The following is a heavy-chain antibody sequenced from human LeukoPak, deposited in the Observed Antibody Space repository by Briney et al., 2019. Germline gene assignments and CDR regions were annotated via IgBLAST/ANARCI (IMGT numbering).Heavy chain of an antibody. CDR2: INPNTGDI. CDR3: ARGGVYYYDSSGYYYPIDY. Sequence: ASVKVSCKASGYTFTGYYMNWVRQAPGQGLEWMGWINPNTGDINYAQKFQGRVTMTRDTSISTAYMELTILRSNDTAVYYCARGGVYYYDSSGYYYPIDYWGQGTLVTVSS. J-gene: IGHJ4*02. V-gene: IGHV1-2*02. D-gene: IGHD3-22*01. CDR1: GYTFTGYY.